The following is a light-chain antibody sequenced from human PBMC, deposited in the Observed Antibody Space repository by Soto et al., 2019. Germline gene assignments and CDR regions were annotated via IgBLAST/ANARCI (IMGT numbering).Light chain of an antibody. CDR2: LTS. J-gene: IGKJ1*01. CDR3: HQPQSYPRT. CDR1: QAVNTR. Sequence: EIVMTQSPATLSVSPGERATLSCRASQAVNTRLAWYQHKPGQAPRLLIYLTSNRAAGIPARFSGSGSETDFTLTISDLQPEDFAVYYCHQPQSYPRTSGQGTKV. V-gene: IGKV3D-15*01.